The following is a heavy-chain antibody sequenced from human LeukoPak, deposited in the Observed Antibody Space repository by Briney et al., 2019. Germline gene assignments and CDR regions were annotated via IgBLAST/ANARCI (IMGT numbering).Heavy chain of an antibody. Sequence: GGSLRLSCSASGFTFSNYAMHWVRQASGKGLEYVSAISSNGGNTYYADSVKGRFTISRDNSKNTLYLQMSSLRAEDTAVYYCVKVGRIAVAGTGDYFDYWGQGTLVTVSS. D-gene: IGHD6-19*01. CDR2: ISSNGGNT. CDR1: GFTFSNYA. CDR3: VKVGRIAVAGTGDYFDY. J-gene: IGHJ4*02. V-gene: IGHV3-64D*06.